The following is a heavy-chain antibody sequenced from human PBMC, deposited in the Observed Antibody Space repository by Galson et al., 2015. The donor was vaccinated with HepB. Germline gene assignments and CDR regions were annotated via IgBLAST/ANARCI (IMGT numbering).Heavy chain of an antibody. CDR2: INSGSSYI. CDR3: ARESHCGGYICYFDY. D-gene: IGHD2-21*01. V-gene: IGHV3-21*01. J-gene: IGHJ4*02. CDR1: GLTFYRYN. Sequence: SLRLSCAASGLTFYRYNVNWVRQAPGKGLEWVASINSGSSYIYYADSVKGRSTISRDNTKNSVSLQMNSLRAEDTAVCYCARESHCGGYICYFDYWGQGTLVTVSS.